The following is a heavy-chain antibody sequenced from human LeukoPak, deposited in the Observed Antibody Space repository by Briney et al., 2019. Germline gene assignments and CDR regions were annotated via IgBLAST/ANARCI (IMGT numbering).Heavy chain of an antibody. CDR2: INWNSGNI. CDR1: GFTFEDYA. J-gene: IGHJ6*03. Sequence: PGGSLRLSCAASGFTFEDYAMHWVRQVPGKGLEWVSGINWNSGNIGYADSVKGRFTISRDNAKNSLYLQMNSLRAEDTAVYYCAREPNFSSSWYGDYYYYMDVWGKGTTVTISS. CDR3: AREPNFSSSWYGDYYYYMDV. D-gene: IGHD6-13*01. V-gene: IGHV3-9*01.